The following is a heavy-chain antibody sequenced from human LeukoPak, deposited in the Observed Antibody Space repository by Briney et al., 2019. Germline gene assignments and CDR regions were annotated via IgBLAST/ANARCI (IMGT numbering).Heavy chain of an antibody. CDR2: INPNSGGT. V-gene: IGHV1-2*02. Sequence: ASVKVSCTASGYTFTGYYMHWVRQAPGQGLEWMGWINPNSGGTNYAQKFQGRVTMTRDTSISTAYMELSRLRSDDTAVYYCARGGVYYYYDSSGYPSYYFDYWGQGTLVTVSS. J-gene: IGHJ4*02. D-gene: IGHD3-22*01. CDR3: ARGGVYYYYDSSGYPSYYFDY. CDR1: GYTFTGYY.